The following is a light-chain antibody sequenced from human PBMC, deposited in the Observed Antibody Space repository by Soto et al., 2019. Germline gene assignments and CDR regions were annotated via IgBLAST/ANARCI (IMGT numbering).Light chain of an antibody. CDR2: AAS. CDR3: QQYSTWRPIT. J-gene: IGKJ5*01. CDR1: QTVYSN. Sequence: EVVMTQSPVTLSVSPGETATLSCRASQTVYSNLAWYQQKPGQAPRLLIHAASTRASGVPARFSGSGSGTEFTLSISGLQSEDFAVYYCQQYSTWRPITFGPGTRLDIK. V-gene: IGKV3-15*01.